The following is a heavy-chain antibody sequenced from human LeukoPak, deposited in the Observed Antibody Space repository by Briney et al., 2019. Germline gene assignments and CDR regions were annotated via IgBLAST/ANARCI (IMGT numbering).Heavy chain of an antibody. V-gene: IGHV3-21*01. D-gene: IGHD2-2*02. J-gene: IGHJ4*02. Sequence: GRTLRLSCAGSGFTFSHYNMNWVRQAPGKGLEWVSSITTSGNYIYYGDSVKGRFTISRDNAENSLFLQMNSLRAEDTAVYYCARSIPTAIHIDFWGQGTLVTVTS. CDR2: ITTSGNYI. CDR3: ARSIPTAIHIDF. CDR1: GFTFSHYN.